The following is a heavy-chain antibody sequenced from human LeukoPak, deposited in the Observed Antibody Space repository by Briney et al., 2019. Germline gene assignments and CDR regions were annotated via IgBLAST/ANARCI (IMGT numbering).Heavy chain of an antibody. CDR2: IYTSGST. D-gene: IGHD3-10*01. V-gene: IGHV4-61*02. J-gene: IGHJ3*02. CDR1: GGSISSGSYY. CDR3: ARDGRVYYGSGSYYRPADAFDI. Sequence: SETLSLTCTVSGGSISSGSYYWSWIRQPAGKGLEWIGRIYTSGSTNYNPSLKSRVTISVDTSKNQFSLKLSSVTAADTAVYYCARDGRVYYGSGSYYRPADAFDIWGQGTMVTVSS.